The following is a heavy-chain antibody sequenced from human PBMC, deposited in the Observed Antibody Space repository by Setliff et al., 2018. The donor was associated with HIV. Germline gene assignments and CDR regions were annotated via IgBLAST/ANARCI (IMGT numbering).Heavy chain of an antibody. V-gene: IGHV4-39*01. D-gene: IGHD1-1*01. CDR1: GGSIYGSDYY. CDR2: IYYSGGT. CDR3: ARQGQLGSE. Sequence: KPSETLSLTCTVSGGSIYGSDYYWGWIRQPPGKGLESIGSIYYSGGTYYKPSLKSRVTISIDTSKNQSSLKLSSVTAADTAVYYCARQGQLGSEWGQGTLVTVSS. J-gene: IGHJ4*02.